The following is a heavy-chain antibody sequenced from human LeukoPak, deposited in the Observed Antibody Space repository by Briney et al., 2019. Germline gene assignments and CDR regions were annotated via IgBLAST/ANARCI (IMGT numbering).Heavy chain of an antibody. CDR2: IKQDGSQE. J-gene: IGHJ4*02. Sequence: GGSLRLSCAASRFTLSTYWMSWVRQAPGKGLEWVAHIKQDGSQEYYVDSVKGRSTISRDNSKNTLYLQMNSLRAEDTAVYYCAKGGKRIVGAKRIIPTSFDYWGQGTLVTVSS. CDR1: RFTLSTYW. V-gene: IGHV3-7*01. D-gene: IGHD1-26*01. CDR3: AKGGKRIVGAKRIIPTSFDY.